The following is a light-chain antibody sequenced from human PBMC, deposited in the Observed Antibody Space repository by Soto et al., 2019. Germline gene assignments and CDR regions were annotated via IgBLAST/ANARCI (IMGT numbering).Light chain of an antibody. CDR1: SSNIGAGYD. CDR3: QSYDRSLSGSI. V-gene: IGLV1-40*01. J-gene: IGLJ2*01. CDR2: DNN. Sequence: QSVLTQPPSVSGAPGQRITISCTGSSSNIGAGYDVHWYQQLPETAPKLLIYDNNKRPSGVPDRFSGSKSGTSASLAITGLQAEDEADYYCQSYDRSLSGSIFGGGTKVTVL.